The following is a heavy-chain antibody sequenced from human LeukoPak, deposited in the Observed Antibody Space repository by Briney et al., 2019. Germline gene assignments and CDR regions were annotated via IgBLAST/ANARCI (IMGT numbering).Heavy chain of an antibody. CDR3: ARGDLLADDWLLSSESFDY. Sequence: PGGSLRLSCAASGFTFSSYAMHWVHQAPGKGLEWVAVISYDGSNKYYADSVKGRFTISRDNSKNTLYLQMNSLRAEDTAVYYCARGDLLADDWLLSSESFDYWGQGTLVTVSS. J-gene: IGHJ4*02. CDR2: ISYDGSNK. CDR1: GFTFSSYA. D-gene: IGHD3-9*01. V-gene: IGHV3-30*04.